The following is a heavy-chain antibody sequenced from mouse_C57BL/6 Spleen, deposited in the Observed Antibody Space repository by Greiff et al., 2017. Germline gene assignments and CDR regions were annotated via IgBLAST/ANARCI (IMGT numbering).Heavy chain of an antibody. Sequence: QVQLQQPGAELVKPGASVKLSCKASGYTFTSYWMQWVKQRPGQGLEWIGEIDPSDSYTNYNQKFKGKATLTVDTSSSTAYMQLSSLTSEDSAVYYCARSVPGRFDYWGQGTTLTVSS. CDR3: ARSVPGRFDY. CDR2: IDPSDSYT. V-gene: IGHV1-50*01. J-gene: IGHJ2*01. D-gene: IGHD1-1*01. CDR1: GYTFTSYW.